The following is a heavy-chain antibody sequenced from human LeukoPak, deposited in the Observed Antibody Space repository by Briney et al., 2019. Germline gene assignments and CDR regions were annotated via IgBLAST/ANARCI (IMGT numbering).Heavy chain of an antibody. CDR2: IYTSGST. CDR3: ASSSGGSYFGGVLDY. V-gene: IGHV4-4*07. J-gene: IGHJ4*02. D-gene: IGHD1-26*01. CDR1: GGSISTFY. Sequence: NPSETLTLTCSVSGGSISTFYWTWIRLPAGKGLEWIGRIYTSGSTNYNPSLKSRVTMSVDTSKNQFSLKLSSVTAADTAVYYCASSSGGSYFGGVLDYWGQGTLVTVSS.